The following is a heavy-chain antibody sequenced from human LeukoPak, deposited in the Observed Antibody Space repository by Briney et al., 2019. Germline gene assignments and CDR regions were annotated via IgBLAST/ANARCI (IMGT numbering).Heavy chain of an antibody. CDR1: GFTFSDYY. CDR3: ARNILNCSGGSCYSYYFDY. V-gene: IGHV3-11*06. Sequence: GGSLILSCAASGFTFSDYYMSWIRQAPGKGLEWVSYISSSSSYTNYADSVKGRFTISRDNAKNSLYLQMNSLRAEDTAVYYCARNILNCSGGSCYSYYFDYWGQGTLVTVSS. CDR2: ISSSSSYT. D-gene: IGHD2-15*01. J-gene: IGHJ4*02.